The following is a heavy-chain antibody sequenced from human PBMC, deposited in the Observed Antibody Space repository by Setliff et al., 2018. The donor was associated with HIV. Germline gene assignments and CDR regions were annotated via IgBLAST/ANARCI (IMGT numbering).Heavy chain of an antibody. V-gene: IGHV4-4*08. J-gene: IGHJ1*01. CDR2: IYTSGDT. Sequence: SETLSLTCTVSGGSISSYYWSWIRQPPGKGLEWIGYIYTSGDTNYNPSLKSRVTISADMSKNQFSLKLSPVTAADTAVYYCAGGGFTGVTTHFQHWGRGTLVTVSS. CDR1: GGSISSYY. CDR3: AGGGFTGVTTHFQH. D-gene: IGHD4-17*01.